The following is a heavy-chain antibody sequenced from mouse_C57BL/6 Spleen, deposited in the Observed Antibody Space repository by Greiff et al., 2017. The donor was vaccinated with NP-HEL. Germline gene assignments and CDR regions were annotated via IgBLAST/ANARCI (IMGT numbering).Heavy chain of an antibody. CDR2: INPGSGGT. J-gene: IGHJ1*03. Sequence: VQLQQSGAELVRPGTSVKVSCKASGYAFTNYLIEWVKQRPGQGLEWIGVINPGSGGTNYNEKFKGKATLTADKSSSTAYMQLSSLTSEDSAVYFCARLYGSSYNWYFDVWGTGTTVTVSS. CDR1: GYAFTNYL. V-gene: IGHV1-54*01. CDR3: ARLYGSSYNWYFDV. D-gene: IGHD1-1*01.